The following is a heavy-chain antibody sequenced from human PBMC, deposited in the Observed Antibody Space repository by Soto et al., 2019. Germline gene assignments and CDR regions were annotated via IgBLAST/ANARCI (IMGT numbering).Heavy chain of an antibody. CDR3: ARDSVRSGSYSGY. CDR1: GYTFTNYG. J-gene: IGHJ4*02. D-gene: IGHD1-26*01. Sequence: QVQLVQSGAEVKKPGASVKVSCKASGYTFTNYGISWVRQAPGQGLEWVGWISTYNGNTNYEQKLQDRLTLTTDTSTRTAYMELRSLRSDDTATYYCARDSVRSGSYSGYWGQGTLVTVSS. V-gene: IGHV1-18*01. CDR2: ISTYNGNT.